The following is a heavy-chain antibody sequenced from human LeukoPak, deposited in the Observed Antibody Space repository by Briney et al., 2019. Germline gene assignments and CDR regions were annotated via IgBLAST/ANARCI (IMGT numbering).Heavy chain of an antibody. CDR2: IYYSGST. CDR3: ARGGRLSHGMDV. V-gene: IGHV4-31*03. CDR1: GGSISSGGYY. Sequence: SETLSLTCTVSGGSISSGGYYWRWIRQYPGKGLEWIGYIYYSGSTYYNPSLKSRVTISVDTSKNQFSLQLSFVTAADTAVYYCARGGRLSHGMDVWGQGTMVTVSS. J-gene: IGHJ6*02. D-gene: IGHD3-3*01.